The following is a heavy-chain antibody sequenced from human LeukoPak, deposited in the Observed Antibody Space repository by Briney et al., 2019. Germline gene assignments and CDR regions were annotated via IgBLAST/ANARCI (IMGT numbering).Heavy chain of an antibody. CDR2: INAGNGNT. Sequence: ASVKVSCKASGYTFTSYAMHWVRQAPGQRPEWVGWINAGNGNTKYSQKFQGRVTITRDTSASTVYMELSSLRSEDTAVYYCARGHDILTGNYDYWGQGTLVTVSS. CDR3: ARGHDILTGNYDY. V-gene: IGHV1-3*01. CDR1: GYTFTSYA. D-gene: IGHD3-9*01. J-gene: IGHJ4*02.